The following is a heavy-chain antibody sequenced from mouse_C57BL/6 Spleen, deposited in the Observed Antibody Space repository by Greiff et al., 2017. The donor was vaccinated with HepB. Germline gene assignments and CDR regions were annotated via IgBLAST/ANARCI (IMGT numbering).Heavy chain of an antibody. V-gene: IGHV1-26*01. D-gene: IGHD1-1*01. CDR1: GYTFTDYY. CDR2: INPNNGGT. CDR3: ARRSSSYGFDY. Sequence: VQLQQSGPELVKPGASVKISCKASGYTFTDYYMNWVKQSHGKSLEWIGDINPNNGGTSYNQKFKGKATLTVDKSSSTAYMELRSLTSEVSAVYCCARRSSSYGFDYWGQGTTLTVSS. J-gene: IGHJ2*01.